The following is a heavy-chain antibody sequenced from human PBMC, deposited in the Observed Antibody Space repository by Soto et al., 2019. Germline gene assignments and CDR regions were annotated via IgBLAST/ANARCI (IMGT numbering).Heavy chain of an antibody. CDR1: GFTFSNYA. D-gene: IGHD7-27*01. CDR2: LTGNGGRA. J-gene: IGHJ4*02. V-gene: IGHV3-23*01. Sequence: EVQLLESGGGLVQPGGSLRLSCAASGFTFSNYAMSWVRQAPGKGLEWVSALTGNGGRAYYADSVKGRVTISRDNSKNTLFLQMNSLRVEDTALYFCAKETGEGGIDYWGQGTLVTVSS. CDR3: AKETGEGGIDY.